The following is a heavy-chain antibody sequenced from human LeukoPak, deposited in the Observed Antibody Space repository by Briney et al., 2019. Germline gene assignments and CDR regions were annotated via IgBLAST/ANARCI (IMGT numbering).Heavy chain of an antibody. CDR1: GGSISSGGYS. CDR3: ARGRRRYYDSSGYYGPYYFDY. J-gene: IGHJ4*02. Sequence: SQTLSLTCAVSGGSISSGGYSWSWIRQPPGKGLEWIGYIYHSGSTYYNPSLKSRVTISVDRSKNQFSLKLRSVTAADTAVYYCARGRRRYYDSSGYYGPYYFDYWGQGTLVTVSS. CDR2: IYHSGST. V-gene: IGHV4-30-2*01. D-gene: IGHD3-22*01.